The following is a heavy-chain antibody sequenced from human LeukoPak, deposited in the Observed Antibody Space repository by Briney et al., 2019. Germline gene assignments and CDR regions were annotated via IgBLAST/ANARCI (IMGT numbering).Heavy chain of an antibody. J-gene: IGHJ3*02. CDR2: ISAYNGNT. CDR3: ARPGYCSSTSCYTGAAFDI. V-gene: IGHV1-18*01. CDR1: GYTFTSYG. D-gene: IGHD2-2*02. Sequence: ASAKVSCKASGYTFTSYGISWVRQAPGQGLEWMGWISAYNGNTNYAQKLQGRVTMTTDTSTSTAYMELRSLRSDDTAVYYCARPGYCSSTSCYTGAAFDIWGQGTMVTVSS.